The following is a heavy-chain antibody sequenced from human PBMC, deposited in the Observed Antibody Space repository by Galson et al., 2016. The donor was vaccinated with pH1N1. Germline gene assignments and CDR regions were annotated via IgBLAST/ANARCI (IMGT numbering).Heavy chain of an antibody. CDR1: GFIFSSYG. CDR2: ISDSGGST. J-gene: IGHJ4*02. CDR3: AKGPYSSSWYPHFDY. Sequence: SLRLSCAASGFIFSSYGINWVRQAPGKGLEWVSGISDSGGSTYYADPVKGRFTISRDNSRTTLYLQMNSLRAEDTAVYYCAKGPYSSSWYPHFDYWGQGTLVTVSS. V-gene: IGHV3-23*01. D-gene: IGHD6-13*01.